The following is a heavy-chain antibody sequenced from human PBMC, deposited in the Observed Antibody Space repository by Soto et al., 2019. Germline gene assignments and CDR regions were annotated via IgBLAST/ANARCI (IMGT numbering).Heavy chain of an antibody. CDR3: ARDSITGTTSYYGMDV. J-gene: IGHJ6*02. Sequence: SETLSLTCTVSGGSISSGGYYWSWIRQHPGKGLEWIGYIYYSGSTYYNPSLKSRVTISVDTSKNQFSLKLSSVTAADTAVYYCARDSITGTTSYYGMDVWGQGTTVTVSS. CDR1: GGSISSGGYY. V-gene: IGHV4-31*03. CDR2: IYYSGST. D-gene: IGHD1-7*01.